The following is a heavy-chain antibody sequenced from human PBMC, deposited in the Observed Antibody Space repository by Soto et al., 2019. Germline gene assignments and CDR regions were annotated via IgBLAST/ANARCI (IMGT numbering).Heavy chain of an antibody. J-gene: IGHJ6*02. CDR1: GFTFSSYA. V-gene: IGHV3-23*01. Sequence: GGSLRLSCAASGFTFSSYAMSWVRQAPGKGLEWVSAISGSGGSTYYDDPGKGRFTISRDNSKNTMYLQMNSQRAEDTAVYYCANEGPTLESSTWYRDYYHVMDVWGQGTTVTVSS. CDR3: ANEGPTLESSTWYRDYYHVMDV. D-gene: IGHD6-13*01. CDR2: ISGSGGST.